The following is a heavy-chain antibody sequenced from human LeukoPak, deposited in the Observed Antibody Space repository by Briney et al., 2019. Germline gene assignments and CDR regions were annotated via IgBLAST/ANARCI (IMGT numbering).Heavy chain of an antibody. J-gene: IGHJ4*02. CDR3: ARGGLHSGSYD. D-gene: IGHD1-26*01. CDR1: GGSFSGYY. V-gene: IGHV4-34*01. Sequence: ASETLSLTCAVYGGSFSGYYWSWIRQPPGKGLEWIGEINHSGSTNYNPSLKSRVTISVDTSKNQFSLKLSSVTAADTAVYYCARGGLHSGSYDWGQGTLVTVSS. CDR2: INHSGST.